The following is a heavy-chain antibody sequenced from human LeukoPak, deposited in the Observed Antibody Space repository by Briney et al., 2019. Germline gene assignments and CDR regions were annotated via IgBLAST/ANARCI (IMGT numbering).Heavy chain of an antibody. CDR1: GYTFTDHY. V-gene: IGHV1-2*02. CDR2: INPKSGDT. CDR3: GVHWGSGYYFDL. J-gene: IGHJ2*01. Sequence: ASVKVSCKASGYTFTDHYVHWVRQTPGQGLEWMGWINPKSGDTNYAQKFQGRVTMTRDTSIVTAYMELSSLTSDETGVYYCGVHWGSGYYFDLWGRGILVTVSS. D-gene: IGHD7-27*01.